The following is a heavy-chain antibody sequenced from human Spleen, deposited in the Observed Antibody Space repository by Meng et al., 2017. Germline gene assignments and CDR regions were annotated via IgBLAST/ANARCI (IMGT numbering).Heavy chain of an antibody. CDR2: IYYSGST. J-gene: IGHJ4*02. D-gene: IGHD5-18*01. Sequence: ESLKISCTVSGGSISSYYWSWIRQPPGKGLEWIGYIYYSGSTNYNPSLKSRVTISVDTSKNQFSLKLSSVTAADTAVYYCARNQGRGYSYGAVDYWGQGTLVTVSS. CDR3: ARNQGRGYSYGAVDY. V-gene: IGHV4-59*01. CDR1: GGSISSYY.